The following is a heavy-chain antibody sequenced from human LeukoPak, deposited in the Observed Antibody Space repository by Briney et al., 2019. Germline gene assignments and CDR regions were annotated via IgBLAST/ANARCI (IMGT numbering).Heavy chain of an antibody. J-gene: IGHJ4*02. CDR3: VKDPHSSGRYYFDY. D-gene: IGHD6-19*01. Sequence: PGGSLRLSCSASGFTFSSYAMHWVRQAPGKGLEYVSGISSNGGRTYYADSVKGRFTISRDNSKNTMYVQMSTLRVEDTAVYYCVKDPHSSGRYYFDYWGQGTLVTVSS. CDR1: GFTFSSYA. CDR2: ISSNGGRT. V-gene: IGHV3-64*05.